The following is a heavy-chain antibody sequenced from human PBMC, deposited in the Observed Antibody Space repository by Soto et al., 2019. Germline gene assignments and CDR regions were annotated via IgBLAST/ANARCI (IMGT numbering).Heavy chain of an antibody. CDR3: ARGQRKEVAGLYYYYRDV. J-gene: IGHJ6*03. Sequence: EASVKVSCKASGYTFTSYDINWVRQATGQGLEWMGWMNPNSGNTGYAQKFQGRVTMTRNTSISTAYMELSSLRSEDTAVYYCARGQRKEVAGLYYYYRDVWGKGTTVTVSS. CDR2: MNPNSGNT. V-gene: IGHV1-8*01. CDR1: GYTFTSYD. D-gene: IGHD6-19*01.